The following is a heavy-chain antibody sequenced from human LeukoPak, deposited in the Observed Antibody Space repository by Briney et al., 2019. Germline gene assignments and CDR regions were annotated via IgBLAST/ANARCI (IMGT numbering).Heavy chain of an antibody. CDR3: ARVGYSYGYTAYFDY. CDR1: GFTFSSYS. CDR2: ISSSSSTI. V-gene: IGHV3-48*01. J-gene: IGHJ4*02. D-gene: IGHD5-18*01. Sequence: GGSLRLSCAASGFTFSSYSMNWVRQAPGKGLEWVSYISSSSSTIYYADSVKGRFAISRDNAKNSLYLQMNSLRAEDTAVYYCARVGYSYGYTAYFDYWGQGTLVTVSS.